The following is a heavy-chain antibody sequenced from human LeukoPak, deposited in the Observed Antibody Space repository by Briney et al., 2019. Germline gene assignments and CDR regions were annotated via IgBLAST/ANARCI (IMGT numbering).Heavy chain of an antibody. CDR1: GFTFSNYA. D-gene: IGHD6-13*01. J-gene: IGHJ4*02. V-gene: IGHV3-30-3*01. CDR2: ISYDGSNK. Sequence: GGSLRLSCAASGFTFSNYAMHWVRQAPAKGLERVRVISYDGSNKYYADSVRGRFTLPRDNSKNTLYLQMNSLRTEDTAVYYCARVSNWYSPFDSWGQGTLVTVSS. CDR3: ARVSNWYSPFDS.